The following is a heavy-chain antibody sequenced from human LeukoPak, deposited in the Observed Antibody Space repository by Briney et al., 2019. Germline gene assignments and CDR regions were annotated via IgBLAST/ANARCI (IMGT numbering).Heavy chain of an antibody. CDR3: ARRPPDYYYYYMDV. V-gene: IGHV1-2*02. J-gene: IGHJ6*03. CDR2: INPNSGGT. Sequence: ASVKVSCKASGYTFTGYYMHWVRQAPGQGLEWMGWINPNSGGTNYAQKFQGRVTMTRDTSISTAYMELSRLRSDDTAVYYCARRPPDYYYYYMDVWGKGTTVTASS. CDR1: GYTFTGYY.